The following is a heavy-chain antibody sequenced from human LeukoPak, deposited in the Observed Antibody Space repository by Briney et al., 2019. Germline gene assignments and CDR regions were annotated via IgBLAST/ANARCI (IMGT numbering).Heavy chain of an antibody. Sequence: KAGGSLRLSCEASGFTFSAYAMTWVRQAPGKGLEWVSSIGSVTTYIYYADSVKGRFTISRDNAKNSLSLQMNSLRAEDTAVYYCARAIAVAGPYYFDYWGQGTLVTVSS. CDR2: IGSVTTYI. CDR3: ARAIAVAGPYYFDY. V-gene: IGHV3-21*01. D-gene: IGHD6-19*01. J-gene: IGHJ4*02. CDR1: GFTFSAYA.